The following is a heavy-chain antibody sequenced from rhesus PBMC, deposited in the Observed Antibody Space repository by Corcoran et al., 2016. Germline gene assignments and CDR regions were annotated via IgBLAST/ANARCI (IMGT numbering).Heavy chain of an antibody. CDR1: GYSISSGYG. D-gene: IGHD3-3*01. Sequence: QVQLQESGPGLVTPSETLSLTCAVSGYSISSGYGWSWLRQPPGKGLEWIGYIYYSEGSNYTTSLKSRAPITIGTSKNQFSLKLSSVTAADTAVYYCARDVLQDLDWLLYGHNSLDVWGRGVLDTVSS. J-gene: IGHJ5-2*02. V-gene: IGHV4-127*01. CDR2: IYYSEGS. CDR3: ARDVLQDLDWLLYGHNSLDV.